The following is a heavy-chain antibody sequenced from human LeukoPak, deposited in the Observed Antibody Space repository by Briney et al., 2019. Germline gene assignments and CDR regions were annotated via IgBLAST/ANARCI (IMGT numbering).Heavy chain of an antibody. CDR3: ARAQQWLPFTY. CDR2: INPIGTT. D-gene: IGHD6-19*01. J-gene: IGHJ4*02. CDR1: GGSINSGSNF. Sequence: NPSQTLSLTCSVSGGSINSGSNFWTWIRQPAGQGLEWIGRINPIGTTDYNPSLKSRVTISVDTSKNQFSLKLTSVTAADTAVYYCARAQQWLPFTYWGQGTLVTVSS. V-gene: IGHV4-61*02.